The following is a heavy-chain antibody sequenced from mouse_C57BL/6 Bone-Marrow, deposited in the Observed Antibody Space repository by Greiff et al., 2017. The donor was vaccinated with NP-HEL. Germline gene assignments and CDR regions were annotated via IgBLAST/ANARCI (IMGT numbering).Heavy chain of an antibody. J-gene: IGHJ4*01. V-gene: IGHV10-1*01. D-gene: IGHD2-2*01. CDR2: IRSKSNNYAT. CDR1: GFSFNTYA. Sequence: VQLVESGGGLVQPKGSLKLSCAASGFSFNTYAMNWVRQAPGKGLEWVARIRSKSNNYATYYADSVKDRFTISRDDSESMLYLQMNNLKTEDTAMYYCVRVTTVAYYAMDYWGQGTSVTVSS. CDR3: VRVTTVAYYAMDY.